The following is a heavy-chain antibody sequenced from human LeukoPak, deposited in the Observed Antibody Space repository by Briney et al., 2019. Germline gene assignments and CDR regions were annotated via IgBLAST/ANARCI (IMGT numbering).Heavy chain of an antibody. CDR2: IFYSGTS. D-gene: IGHD3-3*01. V-gene: IGHV4-39*01. CDR3: GRHARREELRHGAFDI. Sequence: PSETLSPTCTVSGGSTSSNSYYWGWIRQSPGKGLEWIVSIFYSGTSYYNPSLKSRITMSVDTSNNQFSLKVSSVTAADTAVYYCGRHARREELRHGAFDIWGQGTMVIVSS. J-gene: IGHJ3*02. CDR1: GGSTSSNSYY.